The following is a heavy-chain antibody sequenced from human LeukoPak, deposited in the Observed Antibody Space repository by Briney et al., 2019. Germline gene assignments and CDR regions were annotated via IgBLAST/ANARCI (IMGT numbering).Heavy chain of an antibody. J-gene: IGHJ4*02. CDR1: GGSISSGGYY. CDR3: ARCVLGVGIAAAFDY. CDR2: IYHSGST. D-gene: IGHD6-13*01. V-gene: IGHV4-30-2*02. Sequence: SQTLSLTCTVSGGSISSGGYYWSWIRQPPGKGLEWIGYIYHSGSTYYNPSLKSRVTISVDTSKNQFSLKLSSVTAADTAVYYCARCVLGVGIAAAFDYWGQGTLVTVSS.